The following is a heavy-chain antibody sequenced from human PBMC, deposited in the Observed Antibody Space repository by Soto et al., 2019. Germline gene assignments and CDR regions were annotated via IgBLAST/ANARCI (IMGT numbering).Heavy chain of an antibody. J-gene: IGHJ4*02. CDR1: GFTFSSYA. V-gene: IGHV3-30-3*01. Sequence: GGSLRLSCAASGFTFSSYAMHWVRQAPGKGLEWVAVISYDGSNKYYADSVKGRFTISRDNSKNTLYLQMNSLRAEDTAVYYCARDFRVYYDSSEFDYWGQGTLVTVSS. CDR3: ARDFRVYYDSSEFDY. CDR2: ISYDGSNK. D-gene: IGHD3-22*01.